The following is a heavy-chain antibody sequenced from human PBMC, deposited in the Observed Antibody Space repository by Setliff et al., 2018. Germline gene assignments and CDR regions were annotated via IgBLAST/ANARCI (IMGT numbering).Heavy chain of an antibody. CDR2: IYYSGST. Sequence: PSETLSLTCTVSGGSISSSSYYWGWIRQPPGKGLEWIGSIYYSGSTYYNPSLKSRVTISVDTSKNQFSLKLSSVTAADTAVYYCARGSGYLTSFYYYYYGMDVWGQGTMVTVSS. J-gene: IGHJ6*02. CDR1: GGSISSSSYY. CDR3: ARGSGYLTSFYYYYYGMDV. V-gene: IGHV4-39*01. D-gene: IGHD5-12*01.